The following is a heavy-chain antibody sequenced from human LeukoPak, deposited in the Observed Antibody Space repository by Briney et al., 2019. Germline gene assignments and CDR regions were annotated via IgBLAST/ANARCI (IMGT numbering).Heavy chain of an antibody. CDR1: GGSFSGYY. V-gene: IGHV4-34*01. CDR2: INHSGST. CDR3: ARGRGYYDSSGYYGRSVESFQH. Sequence: PSETLSLTCAVYGGSFSGYYWSWIRQPPGKGLEWIGEINHSGSTNYNPSLKSRVTISVDTSKNQFSLKLSSVTAADTAVYYCARGRGYYDSSGYYGRSVESFQHWGQGTLVTVSS. J-gene: IGHJ1*01. D-gene: IGHD3-22*01.